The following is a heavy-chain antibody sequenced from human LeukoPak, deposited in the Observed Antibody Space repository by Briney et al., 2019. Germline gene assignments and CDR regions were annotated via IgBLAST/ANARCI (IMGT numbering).Heavy chain of an antibody. CDR3: ARDLLDTAMVTTFDY. J-gene: IGHJ4*02. CDR1: GYTFTSYG. V-gene: IGHV1-18*01. D-gene: IGHD5-18*01. CDR2: ISAYNGNT. Sequence: ASVKVSCKASGYTFTSYGISWVRQAPGQGLEWMGWISAYNGNTNYAQKLQGRVTMTTDTSTSTAYMELRSLRSDDTAVYYCARDLLDTAMVTTFDYWGQGTLVTVSS.